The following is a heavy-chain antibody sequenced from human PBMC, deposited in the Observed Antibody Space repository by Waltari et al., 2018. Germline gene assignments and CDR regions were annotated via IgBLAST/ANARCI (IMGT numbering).Heavy chain of an antibody. V-gene: IGHV4-38-2*02. CDR1: GYSISSGYY. CDR2: IYHSGST. Sequence: QVQLQESGPGLVKPSETLSLTCAVSGYSISSGYYWGWIRQPPGKGLEWIGSIYHSGSTYYNPSLKSRVTISVDTSKNQFSLKLSSVTAADTAVYYCAREIQLLSDYWGQGTLVTVSS. J-gene: IGHJ4*02. CDR3: AREIQLLSDY. D-gene: IGHD2-2*01.